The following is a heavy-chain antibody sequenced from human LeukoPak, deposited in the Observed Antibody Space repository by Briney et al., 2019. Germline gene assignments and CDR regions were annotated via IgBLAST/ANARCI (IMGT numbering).Heavy chain of an antibody. D-gene: IGHD2-2*01. CDR1: GGSISSYY. J-gene: IGHJ5*02. CDR2: IYYSGRT. Sequence: SETPSLTCTLSGGSISSYYWSWIRQPPGKGLEWIGYIYYSGRTNYNPSLKSRVTISVDTSKNQCSLKLSSVTAADTAVYYCARGSYCSSTSCYQGWFDPGGQGTLVTVSS. V-gene: IGHV4-59*01. CDR3: ARGSYCSSTSCYQGWFDP.